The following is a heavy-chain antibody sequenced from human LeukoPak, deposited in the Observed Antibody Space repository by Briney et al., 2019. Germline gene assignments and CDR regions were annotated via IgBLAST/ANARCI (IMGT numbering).Heavy chain of an antibody. D-gene: IGHD5-12*01. CDR3: VKHSYRVDSFTDY. CDR1: GLTLSIFE. CDR2: ISDSGGTT. V-gene: IGHV3-23*01. J-gene: IGHJ4*02. Sequence: GGSLTLSCEASGLTLSIFEMNWVRQAPGKGLEWVSGISDSGGTTYYADSVKGRFTISRDNSKNTLYLQMNSLRAEDTAVYYCVKHSYRVDSFTDYWGQGTLVTVSS.